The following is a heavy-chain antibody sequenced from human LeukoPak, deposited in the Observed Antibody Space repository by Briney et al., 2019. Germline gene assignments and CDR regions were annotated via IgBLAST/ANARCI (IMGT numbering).Heavy chain of an antibody. Sequence: GGSLRLSCAASGFTFSSYWMSWVRQAPGKGLEWVANIKQDGGKKYYVDSVKGRFTLSRDNAKNSLYLQMNSLRAEDTAVYYCARDGEYYDFWSGYHPLFDYWGQGTLVTVSS. CDR1: GFTFSSYW. CDR2: IKQDGGKK. V-gene: IGHV3-7*01. D-gene: IGHD3-3*01. J-gene: IGHJ4*02. CDR3: ARDGEYYDFWSGYHPLFDY.